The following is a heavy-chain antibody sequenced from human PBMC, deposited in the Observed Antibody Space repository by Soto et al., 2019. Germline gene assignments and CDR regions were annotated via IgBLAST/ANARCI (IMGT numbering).Heavy chain of an antibody. V-gene: IGHV3-23*01. D-gene: IGHD2-15*01. Sequence: GWSLRLSCSASVFTCSSYAMSWFRQAPGKGLEWVSAISGSGGSTYYADSVKGRFTISRDNSKNTLYLQMNSLRAEDTAVYYCAKEGQYYVVVVADNWFDPWGQGTLVTVSS. CDR3: AKEGQYYVVVVADNWFDP. CDR1: VFTCSSYA. CDR2: ISGSGGST. J-gene: IGHJ5*02.